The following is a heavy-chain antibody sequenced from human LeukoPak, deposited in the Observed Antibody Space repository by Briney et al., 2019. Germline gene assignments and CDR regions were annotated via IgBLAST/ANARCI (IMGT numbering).Heavy chain of an antibody. CDR2: IRSKAYGETA. J-gene: IGHJ4*02. V-gene: IGHV3-49*03. D-gene: IGHD1-1*01. Sequence: GGPLRLSCTASGFTFGDYAMSWIRQAPGKGLEWVGFIRSKAYGETADYAASVKGRFTISRDDSKAIAYLQMNSLKTEDTAVYHCTRDRGAYNLYDYWGQGTLVTVSS. CDR1: GFTFGDYA. CDR3: TRDRGAYNLYDY.